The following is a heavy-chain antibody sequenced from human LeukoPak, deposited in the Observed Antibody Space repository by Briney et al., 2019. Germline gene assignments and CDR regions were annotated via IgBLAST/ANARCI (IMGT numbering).Heavy chain of an antibody. CDR3: TTGVMITFGGVIVFVY. D-gene: IGHD3-16*02. V-gene: IGHV3-15*01. J-gene: IGHJ4*02. CDR2: IKSKTDGGTT. CDR1: GFTFSNAW. Sequence: GGSLRLSCAASGFTFSNAWMSWVRQAPGKGLEWVGRIKSKTDGGTTDYAAPVKGRFTISRDDSKNTLYLQMNSLKTEDTAVYYCTTGVMITFGGVIVFVYWGQGTLVTVSS.